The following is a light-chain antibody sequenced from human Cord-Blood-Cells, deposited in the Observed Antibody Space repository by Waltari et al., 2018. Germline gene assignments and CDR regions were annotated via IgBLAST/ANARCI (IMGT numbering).Light chain of an antibody. J-gene: IGLJ2*01. CDR3: SSYTSSSHVV. CDR1: SSDVGGYNY. Sequence: QSALTQPASVSGSPGQSITIPCTGTSSDVGGYNYVSWYQQHPGKAPKLMIYDVSNRPSGVSNRFSGSKSVNTASLTISGLQAEDEADYYCSSYTSSSHVVFGGGTKLTVL. V-gene: IGLV2-14*01. CDR2: DVS.